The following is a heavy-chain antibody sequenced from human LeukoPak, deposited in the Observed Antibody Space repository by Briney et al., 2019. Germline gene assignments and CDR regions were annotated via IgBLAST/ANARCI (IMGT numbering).Heavy chain of an antibody. Sequence: GGSLRLSCAASGFTYRSYAMTWVRQAAGKGLEWVSSIGGSGGSTYYADSVKGRFTISRDNSKNTLYLQMNSLRAEDTAVYYCARGPNYDFWSGYNYYMDVWGKGTTVTLSS. J-gene: IGHJ6*03. CDR3: ARGPNYDFWSGYNYYMDV. V-gene: IGHV3-23*01. CDR1: GFTYRSYA. D-gene: IGHD3-3*01. CDR2: IGGSGGST.